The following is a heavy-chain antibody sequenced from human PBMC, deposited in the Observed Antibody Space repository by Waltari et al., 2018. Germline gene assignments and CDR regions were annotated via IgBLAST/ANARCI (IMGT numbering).Heavy chain of an antibody. J-gene: IGHJ4*02. CDR1: GGSISSYY. CDR2: IDYSGST. V-gene: IGHV4-59*01. CDR3: AGGYSYGYTDY. Sequence: QVQLQESGPGLVKPSETLSLTCTVSGGSISSYYWSWIRQPPGKGLEWIGYIDYSGSTNDNPSRKSRVTISVDTAKNQFSLKLSSVTAADTAVYYGAGGYSYGYTDYWGQGTLVTVSS. D-gene: IGHD5-18*01.